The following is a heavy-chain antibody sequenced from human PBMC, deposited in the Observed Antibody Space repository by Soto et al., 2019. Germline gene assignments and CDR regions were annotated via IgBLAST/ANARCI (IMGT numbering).Heavy chain of an antibody. CDR3: ARLSAPTCSYYTAPFDI. V-gene: IGHV3-53*01. CDR1: GFTVSAYY. J-gene: IGHJ4*02. D-gene: IGHD3-10*01. Sequence: GGSLRLSCAASGFTVSAYYMIWVRRAPGKGLEWVSVMYRGGTTHYADAFQGRFTISRDSSKNTLYLHMNSLRAADTAVYYCARLSAPTCSYYTAPFDIWGQGTLVTVSS. CDR2: MYRGGTT.